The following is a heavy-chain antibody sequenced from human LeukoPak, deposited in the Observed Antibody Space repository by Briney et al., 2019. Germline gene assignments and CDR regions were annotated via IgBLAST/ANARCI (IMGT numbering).Heavy chain of an antibody. V-gene: IGHV3-21*01. CDR1: GFTFSSYS. D-gene: IGHD2-15*01. J-gene: IGHJ3*02. Sequence: GGSVRLSCAASGFTFSSYSMNWVRQAPGKGLEWVSSISSSSSYIYYADSVKGRFTISRDNSKNTLYLQMNSLRAEDTAVYYCARGWGGYCSGGSCYEDLGAFDIWGQGTMVTVSS. CDR2: ISSSSSYI. CDR3: ARGWGGYCSGGSCYEDLGAFDI.